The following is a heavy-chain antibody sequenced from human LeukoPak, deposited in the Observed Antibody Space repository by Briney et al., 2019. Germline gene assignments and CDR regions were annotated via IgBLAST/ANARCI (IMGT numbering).Heavy chain of an antibody. D-gene: IGHD6-19*01. CDR1: GFIFTNAW. J-gene: IGHJ4*02. CDR2: IKSKTDGGTT. V-gene: IGHV3-15*01. Sequence: GGSLRLSCAASGFIFTNAWMNWVRQAPGKGLDWVGSIKSKTDGGTTDYDAPVKGRFTVSRDDSKKMLYLQMNSLKTEDTGVYYCTSSSSDWGQGTLVTVSS. CDR3: TSSSSD.